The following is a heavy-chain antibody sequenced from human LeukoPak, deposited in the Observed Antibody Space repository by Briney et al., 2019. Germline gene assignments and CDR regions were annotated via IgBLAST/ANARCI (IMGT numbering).Heavy chain of an antibody. J-gene: IGHJ4*02. CDR2: ISFDGSKK. V-gene: IGHV3-30*02. CDR3: AKGSRSTVVSNLDY. Sequence: GGSLRLSCAASGISFSSHGMHWVRQAPGKGLEWVAIISFDGSKKHYADSVKGRFTISRDNSKNTLYLQMNSLRAEDTAVYYCAKGSRSTVVSNLDYWGQGTLVTVSS. CDR1: GISFSSHG. D-gene: IGHD4-23*01.